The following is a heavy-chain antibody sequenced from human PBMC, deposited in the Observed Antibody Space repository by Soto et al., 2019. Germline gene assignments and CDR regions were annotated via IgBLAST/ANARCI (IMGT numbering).Heavy chain of an antibody. V-gene: IGHV2-5*01. J-gene: IGHJ2*01. D-gene: IGHD1-1*01. Sequence: QITLKESGLTLVNPTQTLTLTCTFSGFSLSTSGVGVGWFRQPPGKALEWLALVYWPDDKRYSPSLKSRLSITKDTSENQVVLTMTNVDPMDTATYYCAHGLEGTWYFDLWGRGTLVTVSS. CDR2: VYWPDDK. CDR3: AHGLEGTWYFDL. CDR1: GFSLSTSGVG.